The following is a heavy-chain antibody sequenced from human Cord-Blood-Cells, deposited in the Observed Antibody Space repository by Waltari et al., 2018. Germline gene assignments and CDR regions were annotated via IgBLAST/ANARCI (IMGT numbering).Heavy chain of an antibody. V-gene: IGHV1-8*03. Sequence: QVQLVQSGAEVKKPGASVKVPCKASGYTFTSYEINWVRLATGQGLEWMGWMNPNSGNTGYAQKFQGRVTITRNTSISTAYMELSSLRSEDTAVYYCARRVRRDGYTHWDYWGQGTLVTVSS. CDR2: MNPNSGNT. CDR1: GYTFTSYE. CDR3: ARRVRRDGYTHWDY. D-gene: IGHD5-12*01. J-gene: IGHJ4*02.